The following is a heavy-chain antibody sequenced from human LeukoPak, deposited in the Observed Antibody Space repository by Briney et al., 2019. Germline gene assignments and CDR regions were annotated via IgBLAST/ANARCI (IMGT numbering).Heavy chain of an antibody. J-gene: IGHJ5*02. Sequence: GGSLRLSCAASGFTFSSYGMHWVRQAPGKGLEWVAVISHDGSSKYYADSVKGRFTISRDSSKNTLFLQMISLRPEDTAVFYCARDLYSGTYYGWLDPWGQGTLVTVSS. CDR1: GFTFSSYG. CDR3: ARDLYSGTYYGWLDP. V-gene: IGHV3-30*03. D-gene: IGHD1-26*01. CDR2: ISHDGSSK.